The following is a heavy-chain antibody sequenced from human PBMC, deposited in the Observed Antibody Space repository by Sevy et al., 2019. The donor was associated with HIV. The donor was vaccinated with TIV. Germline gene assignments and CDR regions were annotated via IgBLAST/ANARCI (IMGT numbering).Heavy chain of an antibody. V-gene: IGHV3-15*01. CDR2: IRSKAGGGTT. Sequence: GGSLRLSCAASGFTFSNAWMSWLRQSPGKGLEWVGSIRSKAGGGTTDYATIVKGKFTISRDDSRDILYLQLNSLETEDTAVYYCTTDHRRDGIVVVPFEYWGQRTLVTVSS. CDR1: GFTFSNAW. CDR3: TTDHRRDGIVVVPFEY. D-gene: IGHD2-15*01. J-gene: IGHJ4*02.